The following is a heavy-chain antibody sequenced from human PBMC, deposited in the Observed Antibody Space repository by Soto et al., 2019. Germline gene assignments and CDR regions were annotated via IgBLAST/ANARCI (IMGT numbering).Heavy chain of an antibody. J-gene: IGHJ4*02. CDR1: GFTFTRYS. V-gene: IGHV3-15*01. CDR3: TLHIVVVTSVHNYFNH. D-gene: IGHD2-21*02. CDR2: IKSKTDGETT. Sequence: EVQLVESGGGLVKPGGSLRLSCAASGFTFTRYSMNWVRQAPGKGLEWVGRIKSKTDGETTDYAAPVKGRFTISRDDSKNTMYLQMNSLQIEDTAVYYCTLHIVVVTSVHNYFNHWGQGTLVTVSS.